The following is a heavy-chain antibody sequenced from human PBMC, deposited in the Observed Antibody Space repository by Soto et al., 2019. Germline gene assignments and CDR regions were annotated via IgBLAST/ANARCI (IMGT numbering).Heavy chain of an antibody. Sequence: ASVKVSCKASGYTFTSYGISWVRQAPGQGLEWMGWISAYNGNTSYAQKLQGRVTMTTDTSTSTAYMELRSLRSDDTAVYYCAVAAADNWFDPWGQGTLVTVSS. J-gene: IGHJ5*02. D-gene: IGHD6-13*01. CDR1: GYTFTSYG. V-gene: IGHV1-18*01. CDR3: AVAAADNWFDP. CDR2: ISAYNGNT.